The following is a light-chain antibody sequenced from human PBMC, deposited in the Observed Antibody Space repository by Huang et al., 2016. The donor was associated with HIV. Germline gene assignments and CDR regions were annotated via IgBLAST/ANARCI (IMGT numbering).Light chain of an antibody. V-gene: IGKV2-30*01. CDR3: MQGSHWPPT. J-gene: IGKJ3*01. CDR1: ESLVYSDGNTY. CDR2: KVA. Sequence: DVVMTQSPLSLPVTLGQPASISCRSSESLVYSDGNTYLTWFQQRPGQSPRRLIYKVAVRDSGVPDRISGSGSGTNCTLKISRVEAEDVGIYYCMQGSHWPPTFGPGTKVDFK.